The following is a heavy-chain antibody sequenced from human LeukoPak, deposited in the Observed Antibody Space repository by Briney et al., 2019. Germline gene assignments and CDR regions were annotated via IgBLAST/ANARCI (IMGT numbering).Heavy chain of an antibody. CDR3: AKVVNSGYYYYFDY. D-gene: IGHD3-22*01. Sequence: GGSLRLSCAASGFTFSSYAMHWVRQAPGKGLEWVAVISYDGSNKYYADSVKGRFTIARDNSNNTLNLQMNSLRAEDTAVYYCAKVVNSGYYYYFDYWGQGTLVTVSS. CDR2: ISYDGSNK. V-gene: IGHV3-30-3*01. J-gene: IGHJ4*02. CDR1: GFTFSSYA.